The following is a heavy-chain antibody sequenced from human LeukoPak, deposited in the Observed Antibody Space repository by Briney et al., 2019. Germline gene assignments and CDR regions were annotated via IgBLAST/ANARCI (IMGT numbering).Heavy chain of an antibody. V-gene: IGHV3-23*01. Sequence: GGSLRLSCAASGFTFSNYAMSWVRQAPGKGLEWVSYISGSGDNTYYADSVKGRFTISRDNAKNSLYLQMNSLRAEDTALYYCAKSPKDSGYYEPIDYWGQGTLVTVSS. CDR2: ISGSGDNT. D-gene: IGHD3-22*01. CDR1: GFTFSNYA. J-gene: IGHJ4*02. CDR3: AKSPKDSGYYEPIDY.